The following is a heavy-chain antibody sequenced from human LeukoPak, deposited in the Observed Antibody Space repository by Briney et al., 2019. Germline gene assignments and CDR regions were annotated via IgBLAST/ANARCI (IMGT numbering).Heavy chain of an antibody. Sequence: SETLPLTCTVSGGSISGYYWTWIRQPAGKGLEWIGRISSSGSTNYNPSLKSRVTISVDTSKNQFSLKLSSVTAADTAVYYCARGQREWLRFKGYGPNFDYWGQGTLVTVSS. D-gene: IGHD5-12*01. CDR1: GGSISGYY. CDR2: ISSSGST. J-gene: IGHJ4*02. V-gene: IGHV4-4*07. CDR3: ARGQREWLRFKGYGPNFDY.